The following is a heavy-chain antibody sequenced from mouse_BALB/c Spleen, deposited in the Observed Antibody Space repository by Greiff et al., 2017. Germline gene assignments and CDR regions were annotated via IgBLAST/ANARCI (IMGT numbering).Heavy chain of an antibody. D-gene: IGHD2-3*01. J-gene: IGHJ4*01. Sequence: VQLKESGPGLVQPSQSLSITCTVSGFSLTSYGVHWVRQSPGKGLEWLGVIWSGGSTDYNAAFISRLSISKDNSKSQVFFKMNSLQANDTAIYYCARMTYDGYYFAMDYWGQGTSVTVSS. CDR2: IWSGGST. CDR3: ARMTYDGYYFAMDY. CDR1: GFSLTSYG. V-gene: IGHV2-2*02.